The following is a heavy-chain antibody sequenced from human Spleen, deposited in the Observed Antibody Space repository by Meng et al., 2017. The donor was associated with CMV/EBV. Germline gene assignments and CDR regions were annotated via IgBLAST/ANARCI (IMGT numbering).Heavy chain of an antibody. CDR2: IIPIFGTE. V-gene: IGHV1-69*05. D-gene: IGHD6-13*01. CDR3: AKGTAASSWYGGD. J-gene: IGHJ1*01. CDR1: GGTVSSYA. Sequence: KASGGTVSSYAISWVRQDPGQGLEWMGGIIPIFGTENYAQKFQGRVIMTRDTSTNTAYMEMRSLRYDNTAVYYCAKGTAASSWYGGDWGQGTLVTVSS.